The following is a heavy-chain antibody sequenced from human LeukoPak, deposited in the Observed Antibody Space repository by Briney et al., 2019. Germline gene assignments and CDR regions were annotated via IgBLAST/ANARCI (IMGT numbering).Heavy chain of an antibody. V-gene: IGHV1-18*01. J-gene: IGHJ5*02. CDR1: GFTFTRFG. Sequence: ASVKVSCKASGFTFTRFGIRWVRQAPGQGLEWMGWISAYSGNTNYAHNLQGRVTMNADTSTSTAYMELRSLRSDDTAVYYCARDALVGATGNWFDPWGQGTLVTVSS. CDR2: ISAYSGNT. CDR3: ARDALVGATGNWFDP. D-gene: IGHD1-26*01.